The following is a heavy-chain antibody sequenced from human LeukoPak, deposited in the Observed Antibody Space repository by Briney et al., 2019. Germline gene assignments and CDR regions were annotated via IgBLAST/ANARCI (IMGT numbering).Heavy chain of an antibody. V-gene: IGHV4-34*01. J-gene: IGHJ4*02. CDR2: INHSGST. D-gene: IGHD1-26*01. CDR1: GGSFSGYY. Sequence: PSETLSLTCAVYGGSFSGYYRSWIRQPPGKGLEWIGEINHSGSTNYNPSLKSRVTISVDTSKNQFSLKLSSVTAADTAVYYCARDLGTWELLNFDYWGQGTLVTVSS. CDR3: ARDLGTWELLNFDY.